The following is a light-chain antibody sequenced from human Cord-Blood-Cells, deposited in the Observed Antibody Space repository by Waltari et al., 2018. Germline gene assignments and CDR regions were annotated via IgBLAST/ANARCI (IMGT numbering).Light chain of an antibody. Sequence: QSALTQPASVSGSPGRSIPTSCTGTISDAGGYKSVSCYQQHPGKAPKLMIYDVSNRPSGVANRFSGSKSGNTASLTISGLQAEDEADYYCSSYTSSSTWVFGGGTKLTVL. V-gene: IGLV2-14*01. J-gene: IGLJ3*02. CDR3: SSYTSSSTWV. CDR1: ISDAGGYKS. CDR2: DVS.